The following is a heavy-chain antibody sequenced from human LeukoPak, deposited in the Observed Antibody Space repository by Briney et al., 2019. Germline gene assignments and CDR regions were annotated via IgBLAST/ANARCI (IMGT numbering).Heavy chain of an antibody. J-gene: IGHJ5*01. Sequence: ASVKVSCKASGGTFSSHTFNWVRQAPGQGLEWMGGIIPIYATANYAQNFQGRVTITADESTTTAYMELSSLRSEDTAVYYCARVINSGYDTRGWFDSWGQGTLVTVSS. CDR1: GGTFSSHT. V-gene: IGHV1-69*13. D-gene: IGHD5-12*01. CDR2: IIPIYATA. CDR3: ARVINSGYDTRGWFDS.